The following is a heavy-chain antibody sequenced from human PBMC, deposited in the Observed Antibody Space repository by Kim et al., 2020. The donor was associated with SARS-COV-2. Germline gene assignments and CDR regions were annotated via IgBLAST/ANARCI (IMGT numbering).Heavy chain of an antibody. J-gene: IGHJ6*02. CDR1: GGSISSYY. CDR3: ARVARYKYGSGSYYNVGDYYYYYGMDV. Sequence: SETLSLTCTVSGGSISSYYWSWIRQPPGKGLEWIGYIYYSGSTNYNPSLKSRVTISVDTSKNQFSLKLSSVTAADTAVYYCARVARYKYGSGSYYNVGDYYYYYGMDVWGQGTTVTVSS. D-gene: IGHD3-10*01. V-gene: IGHV4-59*01. CDR2: IYYSGST.